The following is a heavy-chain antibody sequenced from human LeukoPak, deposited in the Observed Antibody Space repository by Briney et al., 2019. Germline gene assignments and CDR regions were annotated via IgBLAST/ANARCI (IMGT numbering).Heavy chain of an antibody. J-gene: IGHJ3*02. D-gene: IGHD3-10*01. Sequence: SETLSLTCTVSGGSVSSGSYYWSWIRQPPGKGLEWVGYIYYSGGTNYNPSLKSRVTISVDTSKNQFSLKLSSVTAADTAVYYCARDFTGFHKKEEWFGDHLVAFDIWGQGTMVTVSS. CDR3: ARDFTGFHKKEEWFGDHLVAFDI. V-gene: IGHV4-61*01. CDR2: IYYSGGT. CDR1: GGSVSSGSYY.